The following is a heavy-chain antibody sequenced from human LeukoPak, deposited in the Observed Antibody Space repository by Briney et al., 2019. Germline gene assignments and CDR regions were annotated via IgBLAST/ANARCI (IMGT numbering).Heavy chain of an antibody. J-gene: IGHJ4*02. CDR3: ARSLTHGWYVDY. D-gene: IGHD6-19*01. Sequence: SETLSLTCTVSGYSISSGYYWGWIRQPPGKGLEWIGSIYHSGSTYYNPSLKSRVTISVDTSKNQFSLKLSSVTAADTAVYYCARSLTHGWYVDYWGQGTLVTVSS. CDR2: IYHSGST. V-gene: IGHV4-38-2*02. CDR1: GYSISSGYY.